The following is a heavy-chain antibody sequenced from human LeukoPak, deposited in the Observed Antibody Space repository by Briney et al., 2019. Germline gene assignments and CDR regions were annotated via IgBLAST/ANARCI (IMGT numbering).Heavy chain of an antibody. CDR2: IYYSGST. CDR1: GGSISSCY. V-gene: IGHV4-59*01. CDR3: ARVFYDSSGYYYDWFDP. D-gene: IGHD3-22*01. J-gene: IGHJ5*02. Sequence: SETLSLTCTVSGGSISSCYWSWIRQPPGKGLEWIGYIYYSGSTNYNPSLKSRVTISVDTSKNQFSLKLSSVTAADTAVYYCARVFYDSSGYYYDWFDPWGQGTLVTVSS.